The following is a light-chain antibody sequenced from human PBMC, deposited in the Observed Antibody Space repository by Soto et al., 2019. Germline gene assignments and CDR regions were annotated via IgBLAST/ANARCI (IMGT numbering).Light chain of an antibody. Sequence: QSALTQPASVSGSPGQSITISCTGTSSDVGGYNYVSWYQQHPGKAPKLMIYEVSNRPSGVSNRFSGSKSGNTASLTISGLQAEDEAAYYCSSYTSSSTLVFGTRTKLTVL. J-gene: IGLJ1*01. CDR2: EVS. CDR1: SSDVGGYNY. V-gene: IGLV2-14*01. CDR3: SSYTSSSTLV.